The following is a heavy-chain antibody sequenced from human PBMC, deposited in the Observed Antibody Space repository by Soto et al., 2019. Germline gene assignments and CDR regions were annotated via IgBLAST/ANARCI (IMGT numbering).Heavy chain of an antibody. Sequence: EVQLLESGGGLVQPGGSLRLSCAASGFTFSSYAMSWVRQAPGKGLEWVSAVGGSGTSTYYADSVKGRFTISRDNSKNTLFLQMDNLRAEDTAIYYCAKKVNSGPGSQYFDYWGQGTLVTVSS. CDR2: VGGSGTST. CDR1: GFTFSSYA. V-gene: IGHV3-23*01. CDR3: AKKVNSGPGSQYFDY. J-gene: IGHJ4*02. D-gene: IGHD3-10*01.